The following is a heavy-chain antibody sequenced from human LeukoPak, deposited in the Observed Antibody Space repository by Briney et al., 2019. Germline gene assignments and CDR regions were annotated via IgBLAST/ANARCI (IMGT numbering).Heavy chain of an antibody. J-gene: IGHJ4*02. V-gene: IGHV4-34*01. CDR1: GGSFSGYY. Sequence: SETLSLTCAVCGGSFSGYYWSWIRQPPGKGLEWIGEINHRGSTNYNPSLKSRVTISVDTSKNQFSLKLSSVTAADTAVYYCARGLGRRGRFDYWGQGTLVTVSS. CDR3: ARGLGRRGRFDY. CDR2: INHRGST.